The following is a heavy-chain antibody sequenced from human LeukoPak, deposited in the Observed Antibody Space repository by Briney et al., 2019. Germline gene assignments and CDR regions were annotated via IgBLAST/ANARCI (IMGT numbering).Heavy chain of an antibody. J-gene: IGHJ4*02. V-gene: IGHV4-59*08. Sequence: SETLSLTCTVSGGSISSYYGSWIRQPPGKGLEWIGYIYYSGSTNYNPSLKSRVTISVDTSKNQFSLRLSSVTAADTAVYYCARASYSYDINGWVPFDYWGQGTLVTVSS. CDR2: IYYSGST. D-gene: IGHD3-22*01. CDR1: GGSISSYY. CDR3: ARASYSYDINGWVPFDY.